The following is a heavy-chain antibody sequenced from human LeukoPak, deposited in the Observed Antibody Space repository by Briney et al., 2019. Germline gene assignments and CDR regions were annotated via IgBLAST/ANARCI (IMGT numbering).Heavy chain of an antibody. CDR3: ARDLVAANGYYYYYMDV. V-gene: IGHV1-46*01. Sequence: ASVKVSCKASGYTFTSYYMHWVRQAPGQGLEWMGIINPSGGSTSYAQKFQGRVTMTRDMSTSTVYMELSSLRSEDTAVYYCARDLVAANGYYYYYMDVWGKGTTVTVSS. J-gene: IGHJ6*03. CDR1: GYTFTSYY. CDR2: INPSGGST. D-gene: IGHD2-15*01.